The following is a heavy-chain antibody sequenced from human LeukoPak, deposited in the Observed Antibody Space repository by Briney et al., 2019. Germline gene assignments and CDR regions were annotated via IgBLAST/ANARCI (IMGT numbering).Heavy chain of an antibody. D-gene: IGHD5-18*01. V-gene: IGHV5-51*01. CDR2: IYPGDSDI. CDR1: GYTFITYW. Sequence: GESLKISCKGSGYTFITYWIGWVRQMPGKGLQWMGIIYPGDSDIKYNPSFQDQVTISADKSISTAYLQWSSLEASDTAMYYCGRLGIGTATGWGQGTLVTVSS. J-gene: IGHJ4*02. CDR3: GRLGIGTATG.